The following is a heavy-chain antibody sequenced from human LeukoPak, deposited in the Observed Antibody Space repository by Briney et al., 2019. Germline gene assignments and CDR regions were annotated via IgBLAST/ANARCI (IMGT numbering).Heavy chain of an antibody. CDR2: ISSSGGST. CDR3: AKDPLIALHDY. Sequence: GGPLRLSCAASGFTFSSYAMSWVRQAPGKGLEWVSAISSSGGSTYYADSVKGRFTISRDNSKNTLYLQMNSLRAEDTAVYYCAKDPLIALHDYWGQGTLVTVSS. D-gene: IGHD2-21*01. CDR1: GFTFSSYA. J-gene: IGHJ4*02. V-gene: IGHV3-23*01.